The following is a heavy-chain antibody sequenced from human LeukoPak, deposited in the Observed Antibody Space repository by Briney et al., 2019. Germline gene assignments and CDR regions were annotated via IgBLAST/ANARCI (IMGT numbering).Heavy chain of an antibody. J-gene: IGHJ4*02. V-gene: IGHV3-64D*06. CDR3: VKDLGWFGELLSLDY. D-gene: IGHD3-10*01. Sequence: PAGSLRLSCSASGFTFSSYAMQWVRQAPGKGLEYVSAISSNGGSTYYADSVKGRFTISRDNSKNTLYLQMSSLRAEDTAVYYCVKDLGWFGELLSLDYWGQGTLVTVSS. CDR1: GFTFSSYA. CDR2: ISSNGGST.